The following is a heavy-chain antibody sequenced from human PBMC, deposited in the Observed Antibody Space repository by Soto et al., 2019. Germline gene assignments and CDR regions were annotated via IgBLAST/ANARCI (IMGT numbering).Heavy chain of an antibody. V-gene: IGHV4-34*01. Sequence: SETLSLTCAVYGGSFSGYYWSWIRQPPGKGLEWIGEINHSGSTNYNPSLKSRVTISVDTSKNQFSLKLSSVTAADTAVYYCARGPTNWGQGTLVTVSS. CDR2: INHSGST. CDR3: ARGPTN. CDR1: GGSFSGYY. J-gene: IGHJ4*02. D-gene: IGHD5-12*01.